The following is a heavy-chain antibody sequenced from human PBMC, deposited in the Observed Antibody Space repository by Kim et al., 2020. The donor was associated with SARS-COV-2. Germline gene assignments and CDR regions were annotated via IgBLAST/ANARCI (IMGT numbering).Heavy chain of an antibody. CDR3: AKLGLRGLRGMDV. V-gene: IGHV3-30*02. Sequence: DAVQGRDTISRDNSKNALYLQMNSLRAEDTAVYYCAKLGLRGLRGMDVWGQGTTVTVSS. J-gene: IGHJ6*02. D-gene: IGHD4-17*01.